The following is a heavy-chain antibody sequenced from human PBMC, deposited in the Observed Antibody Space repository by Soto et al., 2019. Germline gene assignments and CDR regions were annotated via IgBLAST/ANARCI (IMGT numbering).Heavy chain of an antibody. Sequence: GGSLRLSCSASGFTFSSYAMHWVRQAPGKGLEYVSAISSNGGSTYYADSVKGRFTISRDNYKNTLYLQMSSLRAEDTAVYYCVKIPVWWFGELLYPYYYYGMDVWGQGTTVTVSS. CDR3: VKIPVWWFGELLYPYYYYGMDV. CDR1: GFTFSSYA. V-gene: IGHV3-64D*08. J-gene: IGHJ6*02. D-gene: IGHD3-10*01. CDR2: ISSNGGST.